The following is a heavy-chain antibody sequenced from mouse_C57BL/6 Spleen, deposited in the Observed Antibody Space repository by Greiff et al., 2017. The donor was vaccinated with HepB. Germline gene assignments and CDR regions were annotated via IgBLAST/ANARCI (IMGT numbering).Heavy chain of an antibody. D-gene: IGHD2-12*01. CDR3: ARERYDSAGFAY. J-gene: IGHJ3*01. V-gene: IGHV1-77*01. Sequence: VQLQQSGAELVKPGASVKISCTASGYTFTDYYINWVKQRPGQGLEWIGKIGPGSGSTYYNEKFKGKATMTADKSSSTAYMQLSSLTSEDSAVYFCARERYDSAGFAYWGQGTLVTVSA. CDR1: GYTFTDYY. CDR2: IGPGSGST.